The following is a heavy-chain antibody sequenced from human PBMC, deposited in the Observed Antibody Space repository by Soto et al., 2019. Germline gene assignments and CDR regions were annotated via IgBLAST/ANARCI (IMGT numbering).Heavy chain of an antibody. J-gene: IGHJ4*02. D-gene: IGHD3-22*01. V-gene: IGHV1-18*01. CDR2: ISADNGDT. CDR3: ARERRYYYVTSGYPFDY. CDR1: GYSFDRYG. Sequence: ASVKVSFKASGYSFDRYGISWVRQAPGQRPEWMGWISADNGDTRFSQKVQGRLTLTTDTSTNTAYLDLRSLSSDDTAVYYCARERRYYYVTSGYPFDYWGQGTQVTVSS.